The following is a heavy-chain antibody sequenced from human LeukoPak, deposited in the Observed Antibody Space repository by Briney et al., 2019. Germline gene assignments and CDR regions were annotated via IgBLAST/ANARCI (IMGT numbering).Heavy chain of an antibody. CDR1: GFNVGNNY. CDR2: ISVRSNYI. CDR3: VRLRRNSDTSGFYYYYDF. J-gene: IGHJ4*02. D-gene: IGHD3-22*01. Sequence: PGGSLRLSCAASGFNVGNNYINWVRQAPGKGLEWVSSISVRSNYIYYADSVRGRFSISRDDARDSLYLQMNSLRAEDTAVYYCVRLRRNSDTSGFYYYYDFWGQGTLVTVSP. V-gene: IGHV3-21*01.